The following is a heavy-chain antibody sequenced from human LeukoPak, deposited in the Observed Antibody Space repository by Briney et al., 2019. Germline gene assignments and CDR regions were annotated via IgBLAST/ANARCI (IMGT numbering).Heavy chain of an antibody. J-gene: IGHJ6*02. CDR3: VRHDCTTASCNSFYGMDV. CDR1: SDSISSSSYY. Sequence: KASETLPLTCTVSSDSISSSSYYWGWVRQPPGKGLEWIGKICYRGTTYYNPSLKSRVTISVDTPKTQFSLKLNSVTAADTAVYYCVRHDCTTASCNSFYGMDVWGQGTAITVSS. D-gene: IGHD2-2*01. CDR2: ICYRGTT. V-gene: IGHV4-39*01.